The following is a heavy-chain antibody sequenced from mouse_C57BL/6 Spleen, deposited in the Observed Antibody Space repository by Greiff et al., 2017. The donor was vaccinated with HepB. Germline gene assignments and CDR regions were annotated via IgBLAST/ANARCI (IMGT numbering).Heavy chain of an antibody. CDR2: INSDGGST. J-gene: IGHJ2*01. CDR3: ARLGGYGSFYYFDY. V-gene: IGHV5-2*01. Sequence: EVKLMESGGGLVQPGESLKLSCESNEYEFPSHDMSWVRKTPEKRLELVAAINSDGGSTYYPDTMERRFIISRDNTKKTLYLQMSSLRSEDTALYYCARLGGYGSFYYFDYWGQGTTLTVSS. D-gene: IGHD1-1*01. CDR1: EYEFPSHD.